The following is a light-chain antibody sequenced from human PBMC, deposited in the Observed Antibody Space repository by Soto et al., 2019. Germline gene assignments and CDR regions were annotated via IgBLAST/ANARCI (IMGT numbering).Light chain of an antibody. CDR1: QNLGTLY. CDR2: SAS. CDR3: QQYGTSPRT. Sequence: EIVLTQSPGTLSLSPGERGTLSCRASQNLGTLYLAWFQQKSGQAPRLLIYSASRRATGIPDRFSGSASGTDFTLTISRLEPEDFAVYYCQQYGTSPRTFGQGTKVDIK. J-gene: IGKJ1*01. V-gene: IGKV3-20*01.